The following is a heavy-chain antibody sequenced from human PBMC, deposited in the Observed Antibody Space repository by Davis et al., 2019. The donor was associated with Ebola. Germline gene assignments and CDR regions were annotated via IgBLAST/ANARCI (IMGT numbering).Heavy chain of an antibody. CDR2: IYNGGNT. CDR3: ARGVTDDFQH. J-gene: IGHJ1*01. Sequence: GESLKISCAASGIAVSTNYMGWVRQAPGKGLEWVSDIYNGGNTHYAYSVKGRFTISRDSSKNTLYLQMNSLRAEDTAVYYCARGVTDDFQHWGQGTLVTVSS. V-gene: IGHV3-53*01. D-gene: IGHD4-23*01. CDR1: GIAVSTNY.